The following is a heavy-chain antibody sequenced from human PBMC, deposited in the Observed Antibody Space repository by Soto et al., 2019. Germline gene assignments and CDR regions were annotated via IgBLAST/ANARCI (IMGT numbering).Heavy chain of an antibody. Sequence: QVQLVESGGGVIRPGRSLRLSCAATGFSFSTHGMHCVRQAPGKGLEWVAVIVNDGSEQDYSDSVKGRFTISRDNSKNTLYLLMNNLRAEDTAVYYCARDDNYADKGLGHWGQGILVTVSS. V-gene: IGHV3-33*01. J-gene: IGHJ4*02. CDR1: GFSFSTHG. D-gene: IGHD4-17*01. CDR3: ARDDNYADKGLGH. CDR2: IVNDGSEQ.